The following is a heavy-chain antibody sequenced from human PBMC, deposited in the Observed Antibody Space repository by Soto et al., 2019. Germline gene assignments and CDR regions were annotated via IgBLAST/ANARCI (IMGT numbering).Heavy chain of an antibody. V-gene: IGHV3-21*04. CDR1: GFTFSSYS. CDR2: ISSRSDYI. CDR3: TKAKVITIFGVPVY. D-gene: IGHD3-3*01. J-gene: IGHJ4*02. Sequence: GGSLRLSCAASGFTFSSYSMNWVRQAPGKGLEWVSSISSRSDYIFYAESVKGRFTISRDNAKNSLYLQMNSLRAEDTAVYYCTKAKVITIFGVPVYWGQGTLVTVSS.